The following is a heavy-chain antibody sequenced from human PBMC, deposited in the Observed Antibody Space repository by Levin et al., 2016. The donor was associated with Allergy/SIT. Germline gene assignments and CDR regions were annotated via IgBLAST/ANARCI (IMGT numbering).Heavy chain of an antibody. CDR3: AKGGRYFDY. CDR2: ISGRGGST. Sequence: GGSLRLSCAASGFTFSSYAMTWVRQVPGKGLEWVSTISGRGGSTYYADSVKGQFTISRDNSKNTLYLQVNSLRAEDTAVYRCAKGGRYFDYWGQGTPVTVSS. V-gene: IGHV3-23*01. J-gene: IGHJ4*02. CDR1: GFTFSSYA.